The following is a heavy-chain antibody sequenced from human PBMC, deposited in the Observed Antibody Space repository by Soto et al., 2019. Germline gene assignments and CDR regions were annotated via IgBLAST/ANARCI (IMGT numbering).Heavy chain of an antibody. CDR3: AREVGMSIRGWTQLNYYYYMDV. V-gene: IGHV1-18*01. CDR2: ISAYNGNT. J-gene: IGHJ6*03. D-gene: IGHD6-19*01. Sequence: QVQLVQSGAEVKKPGASVKVSCKASGYTFTSYGISWVRQAPGQGLEWMGWISAYNGNTNYAQKLQGRVTMTTDTSTSTAYMELRSLRSDDTAVYYCAREVGMSIRGWTQLNYYYYMDVWGKGTTVTVSS. CDR1: GYTFTSYG.